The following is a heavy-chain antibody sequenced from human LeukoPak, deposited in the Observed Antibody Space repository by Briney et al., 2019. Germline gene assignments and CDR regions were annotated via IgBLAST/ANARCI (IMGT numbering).Heavy chain of an antibody. D-gene: IGHD6-19*01. CDR1: GGTVSSYA. CDR3: ARPYSSGYYYYYGMDV. J-gene: IGHJ6*02. V-gene: IGHV1-69*04. CDR2: IIPILGIA. Sequence: SVKVSCKASGGTVSSYAISWVRQAPGQGLEWMGRIIPILGIANYAQKFQGRVTITADKSTSTAYMELSSLRSEDTAVYYCARPYSSGYYYYYGMDVWGQGTTVTVSS.